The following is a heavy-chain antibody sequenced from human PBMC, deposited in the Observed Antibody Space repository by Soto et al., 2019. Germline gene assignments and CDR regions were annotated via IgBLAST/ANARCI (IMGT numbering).Heavy chain of an antibody. CDR3: ARHVRGWQLMLDN. D-gene: IGHD6-13*01. CDR1: GGSISSSSYY. CDR2: IYFSGST. V-gene: IGHV4-39*01. J-gene: IGHJ4*02. Sequence: QLQLQESGPGLVKASETLSLSCTVSGGSISSSSYYWGWIRQPPGKGLEWIGSIYFSGSTHYNVSLTSRVTIPVDTPRNQFSLKLSSVTATDTAVYYCARHVRGWQLMLDNWGQGSLVTVSS.